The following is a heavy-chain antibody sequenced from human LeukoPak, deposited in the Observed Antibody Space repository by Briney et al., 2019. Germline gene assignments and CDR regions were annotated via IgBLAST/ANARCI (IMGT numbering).Heavy chain of an antibody. Sequence: PGRSLRLSCTASGFTFSSYGMHWVRQAPGKGLEWVAVISYDGSNKYYADSVKGRFTISRDNSKNTLYLQMNSLRAEDTAVYFCAKDQEIHQQLVPVGISDYWGQGTLVTVSS. D-gene: IGHD1-1*01. CDR3: AKDQEIHQQLVPVGISDY. CDR1: GFTFSSYG. V-gene: IGHV3-30*18. J-gene: IGHJ4*02. CDR2: ISYDGSNK.